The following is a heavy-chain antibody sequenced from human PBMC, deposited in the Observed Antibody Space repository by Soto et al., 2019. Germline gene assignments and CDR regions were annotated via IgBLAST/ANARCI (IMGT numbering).Heavy chain of an antibody. Sequence: QVQLVESGGGVVQPERSLRLSCAASGFTFTAYAMHWVRQAPGKGLEWLAFISHDGDHQYYADSVRGRLTISRDNPKQTLFLQMNSLRTEDTAVYYCARDLEYYGSGNYFTDAFDIWGQGTVVTVSS. D-gene: IGHD3-10*01. CDR3: ARDLEYYGSGNYFTDAFDI. CDR2: ISHDGDHQ. CDR1: GFTFTAYA. V-gene: IGHV3-30*04. J-gene: IGHJ3*02.